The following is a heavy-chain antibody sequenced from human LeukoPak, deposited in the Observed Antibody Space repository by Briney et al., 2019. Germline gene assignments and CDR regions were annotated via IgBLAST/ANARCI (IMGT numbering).Heavy chain of an antibody. CDR1: GFTFSSYG. Sequence: GSLRLSCAASGFTFSSYGMNWVRQAPGKGLEWVSYINGRSSNIYYADSVKGRFTISRDNARNSLYLQMNSLRAEDTAVYYCAIPPLSGTGSSRPLAEMDVWGQGTTVTVSS. CDR2: INGRSSNI. CDR3: AIPPLSGTGSSRPLAEMDV. J-gene: IGHJ6*02. D-gene: IGHD3-10*01. V-gene: IGHV3-48*04.